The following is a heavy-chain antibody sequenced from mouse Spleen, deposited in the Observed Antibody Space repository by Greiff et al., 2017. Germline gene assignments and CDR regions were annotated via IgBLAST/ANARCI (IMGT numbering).Heavy chain of an antibody. V-gene: IGHV2-9*02. D-gene: IGHD2-1*01. CDR2: IWAGGST. CDR3: ARDVYGKGDYYAMDY. CDR1: GFSLTSYG. J-gene: IGHJ4*01. Sequence: VQGVESGPGLVAPSQSLSITCTVSGFSLTSYGVHWVRQPPGKGLEWLGVIWAGGSTNYNSALMSRLSISKDNSKSQVFLKMNSLQTDDTAMYYCARDVYGKGDYYAMDYWGQGTSVTVSS.